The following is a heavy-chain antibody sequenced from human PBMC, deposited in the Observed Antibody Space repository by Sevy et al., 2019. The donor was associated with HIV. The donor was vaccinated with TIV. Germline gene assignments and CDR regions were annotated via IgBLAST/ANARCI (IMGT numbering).Heavy chain of an antibody. V-gene: IGHV3-64D*06. CDR1: GFTFSSYP. J-gene: IGHJ4*02. CDR3: VTRGGGVVATDFDY. CDR2: ISGSGGRT. D-gene: IGHD2-15*01. Sequence: GGSLRLSCSASGFTFSSYPMHWVRQAPGKGLEYVSLISGSGGRTYYADSVKGRFTISRDNFKKTLYLQMSSLRAEDTAVYYCVTRGGGVVATDFDYWGQGTRVTVSS.